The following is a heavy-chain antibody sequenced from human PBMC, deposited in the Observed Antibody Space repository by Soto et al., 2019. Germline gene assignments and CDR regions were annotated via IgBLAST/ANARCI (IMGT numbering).Heavy chain of an antibody. V-gene: IGHV4-59*08. CDR1: GGSISSYY. Sequence: SETLSLTCTVSGGSISSYYWSWIRQPPGKGLEWIGYIYYSGSTNYNPSLKSRVTISVDTSKNQFSLKLSSVTAADTAVYYCASTRLGRGGATNYWGKGTLVTVS. J-gene: IGHJ4*02. D-gene: IGHD1-26*01. CDR3: ASTRLGRGGATNY. CDR2: IYYSGST.